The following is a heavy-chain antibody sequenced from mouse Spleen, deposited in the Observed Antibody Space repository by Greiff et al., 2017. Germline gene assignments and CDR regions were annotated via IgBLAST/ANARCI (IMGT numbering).Heavy chain of an antibody. D-gene: IGHD1-1*01. Sequence: QVQLKQPGAELVRPGSSVKLSCKASGYTFTSYWMDWVKQRPGQGLEWIGNIYPSDSETHYNQKFKDKATLTVDKSSSTAYMQLSSLTSEDSAVYYCARYGSSGGFAYWGQGTLVTVSA. V-gene: IGHV1-61*01. CDR2: IYPSDSET. CDR1: GYTFTSYW. CDR3: ARYGSSGGFAY. J-gene: IGHJ3*01.